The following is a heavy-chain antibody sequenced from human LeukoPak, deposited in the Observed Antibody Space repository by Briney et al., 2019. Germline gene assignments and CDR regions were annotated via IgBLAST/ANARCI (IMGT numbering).Heavy chain of an antibody. V-gene: IGHV3-64*01. D-gene: IGHD2-8*01. J-gene: IGHJ6*03. Sequence: PGGSLRLSCAASGFTFSSYAMHWVRQAPGKGLEYVSAISSNGGSTYYANSVKGRFTISRDNSKNTLYLQMGSLRAEDMAVYYCARVGSVSPYYYYYMDVWGKGTTVTVSS. CDR2: ISSNGGST. CDR3: ARVGSVSPYYYYYMDV. CDR1: GFTFSSYA.